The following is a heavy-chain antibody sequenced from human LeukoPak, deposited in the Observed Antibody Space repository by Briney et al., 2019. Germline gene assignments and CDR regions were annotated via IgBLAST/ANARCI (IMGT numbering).Heavy chain of an antibody. CDR3: ARRRSSSWYGDRYFDY. D-gene: IGHD6-13*01. Sequence: PSETLSLTCAVYGGSFSGYYWSWIRQPPGKGLEWNGEINHSGSTNYNPSLKSRVTISVDTSKNQFSLKLSSVTAADTAVYYCARRRSSSWYGDRYFDYWGQGTLVTVSS. J-gene: IGHJ4*02. CDR2: INHSGST. V-gene: IGHV4-34*01. CDR1: GGSFSGYY.